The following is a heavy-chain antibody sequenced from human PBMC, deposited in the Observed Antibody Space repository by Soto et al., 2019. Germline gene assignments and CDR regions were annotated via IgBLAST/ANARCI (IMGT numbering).Heavy chain of an antibody. Sequence: QVHLLESGGGVVQPGRSLRLSCVGSGFTFSNFGIHWVRQAPGKGLEWLAVVSYDEVNKFYADSVRGRFTISRDNSKDTVYLQINSLRRDDTAMYFCAKVMTEYSGVAIDHWGPGTLVTVSS. CDR1: GFTFSNFG. V-gene: IGHV3-30*18. CDR2: VSYDEVNK. D-gene: IGHD6-19*01. J-gene: IGHJ4*02. CDR3: AKVMTEYSGVAIDH.